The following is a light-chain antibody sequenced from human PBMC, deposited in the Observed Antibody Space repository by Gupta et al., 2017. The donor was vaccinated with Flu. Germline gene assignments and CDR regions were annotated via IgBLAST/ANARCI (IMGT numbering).Light chain of an antibody. Sequence: QSVVTQTPSASGTPGQRVTISCSGSSANIGNNDVFWYQQLPGAAPKLLIYRNDLRPSGVPDRFSGSKSGASASLAISGLRSEDEADYYCATWDDFLSGRVFGGGTKLTVL. CDR2: RND. V-gene: IGLV1-47*01. CDR1: SANIGNND. CDR3: ATWDDFLSGRV. J-gene: IGLJ3*02.